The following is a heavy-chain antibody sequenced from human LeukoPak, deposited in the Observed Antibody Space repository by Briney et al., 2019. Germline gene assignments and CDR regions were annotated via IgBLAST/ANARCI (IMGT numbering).Heavy chain of an antibody. J-gene: IGHJ4*02. CDR1: GGSVSDNGFF. Sequence: SETLSLTCTVSGGSVSDNGFFWGWIRQPPGKGLEWIGSVSYTGSTHYDPSLKSRVTISIDTSKSQFSLNLTPVTAADTAVYYCARRGTYWNALGCWGQGALVTVSS. CDR3: ARRGTYWNALGC. D-gene: IGHD1-1*01. CDR2: VSYTGST. V-gene: IGHV4-39*01.